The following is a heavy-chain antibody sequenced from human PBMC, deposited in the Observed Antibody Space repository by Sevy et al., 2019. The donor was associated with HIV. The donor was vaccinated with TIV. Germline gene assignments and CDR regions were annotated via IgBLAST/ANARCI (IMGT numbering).Heavy chain of an antibody. CDR2: VYPGDADV. D-gene: IGHD3-16*01. J-gene: IGHJ6*02. CDR3: ARSASYMDV. V-gene: IGHV5-51*01. Sequence: GESLKISCKGSGYIFTNYWITWVRQMPGKGLEWMGIVYPGDADVKYNPAFAGHVTMSVDKTITTAYLQWSNLKASDTAIYYCARSASYMDVWGQGTTVIVSS. CDR1: GYIFTNYW.